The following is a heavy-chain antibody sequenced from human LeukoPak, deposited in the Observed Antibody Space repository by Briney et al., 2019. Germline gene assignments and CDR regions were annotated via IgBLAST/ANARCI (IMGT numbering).Heavy chain of an antibody. CDR3: ARSIYCSSTSCRDY. D-gene: IGHD2-2*01. CDR2: INHSGST. Sequence: SETLSLTCAVYGGSFSGYYWSWIRHHPAKGREWIGEINHSGSTNYNPSLKSRVTISVDTTKNQFSLKLSSVTAADTVVYYCARSIYCSSTSCRDYWGQGTLVTVSS. CDR1: GGSFSGYY. J-gene: IGHJ4*02. V-gene: IGHV4-34*01.